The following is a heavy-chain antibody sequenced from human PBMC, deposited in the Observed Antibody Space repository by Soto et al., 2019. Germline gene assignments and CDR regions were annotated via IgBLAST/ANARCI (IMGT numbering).Heavy chain of an antibody. Sequence: ASVKVYCKASGYSFTSYYMHWVRQAPGQGLEWMGIINPSGGSTSYAQKFQGRVTMTRDTSTSTVYMELSSLRSEDTAVYYCAREGGDYYYGMDVWGQGTTVTVSS. J-gene: IGHJ6*02. CDR2: INPSGGST. D-gene: IGHD1-26*01. V-gene: IGHV1-46*01. CDR1: GYSFTSYY. CDR3: AREGGDYYYGMDV.